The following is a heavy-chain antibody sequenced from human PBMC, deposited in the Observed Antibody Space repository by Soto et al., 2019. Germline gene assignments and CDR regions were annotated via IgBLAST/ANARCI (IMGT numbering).Heavy chain of an antibody. CDR1: GYTLTSYA. Sequence: GASVKVSCKASGYTLTSYAMHWVRQAPGQRLEWMGWINAGNGNTKYSQKFQGRVTITRDTSASTAYMELSSLRSEDTAVYYCARDQGGYCSGGSCSWNAFDIWGQGTMVTVS. CDR2: INAGNGNT. V-gene: IGHV1-3*01. D-gene: IGHD2-15*01. J-gene: IGHJ3*02. CDR3: ARDQGGYCSGGSCSWNAFDI.